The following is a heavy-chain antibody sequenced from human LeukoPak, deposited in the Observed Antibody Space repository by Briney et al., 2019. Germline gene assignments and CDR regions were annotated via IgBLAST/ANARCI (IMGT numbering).Heavy chain of an antibody. CDR3: ARVASGDYSPFDY. CDR1: GGSFSIYS. Sequence: SETQSLTCAVSGGSFSIYSWIWIRQPAGKGLEWIGRIYTSGSTNYNPSLESRVTISADKSKNQFSLKLNSVTAADTAVYYCARVASGDYSPFDYWGQGTLVTVSS. D-gene: IGHD1-26*01. V-gene: IGHV4-4*07. CDR2: IYTSGST. J-gene: IGHJ4*02.